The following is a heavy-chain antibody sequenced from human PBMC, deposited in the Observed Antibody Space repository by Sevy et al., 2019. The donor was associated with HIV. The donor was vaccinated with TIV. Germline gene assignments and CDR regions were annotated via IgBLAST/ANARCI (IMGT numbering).Heavy chain of an antibody. V-gene: IGHV3-30-3*01. CDR2: ISHDGNYK. Sequence: GGSLRLSCAASGFTFSNYDMHWVRQAPGKGLEWVAVISHDGNYKNYADSVKVRFTISRDDFKNTLYLQMSSLRPEDTAVYFCARLFSCGGDCYYLDYWDQGALVTVSS. CDR1: GFTFSNYD. CDR3: ARLFSCGGDCYYLDY. D-gene: IGHD2-21*02. J-gene: IGHJ4*02.